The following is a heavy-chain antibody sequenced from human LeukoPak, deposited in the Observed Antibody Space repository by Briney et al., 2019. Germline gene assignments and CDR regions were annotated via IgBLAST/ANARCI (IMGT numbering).Heavy chain of an antibody. J-gene: IGHJ4*02. V-gene: IGHV1-69*06. Sequence: GASVKVSCKASGGTFSIYAISWVRQAPGQGLEWMGGIIPIFGTVKYAQKFQGRVTITADKSTSTAYMELSSLRSEDTAVYYCASSTPTYDSSGYRPHFDYWGQGTLVPVSS. CDR1: GGTFSIYA. CDR3: ASSTPTYDSSGYRPHFDY. D-gene: IGHD3-22*01. CDR2: IIPIFGTV.